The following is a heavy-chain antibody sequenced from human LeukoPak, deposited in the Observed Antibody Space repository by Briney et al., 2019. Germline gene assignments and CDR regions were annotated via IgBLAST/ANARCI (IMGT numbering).Heavy chain of an antibody. CDR2: ISGSGDRT. CDR3: AKDGFVPPPHISSSGRPYYFDY. V-gene: IGHV3-23*01. D-gene: IGHD6-13*01. Sequence: GGSLRLSCAASGFTFSSSAMNWVRQAPGKGLEWVSTISGSGDRTYYADSVKGRFTISRDNSKNTLYLQMNSLRAEDTAVYYCAKDGFVPPPHISSSGRPYYFDYWGQGTLVTVSS. CDR1: GFTFSSSA. J-gene: IGHJ4*02.